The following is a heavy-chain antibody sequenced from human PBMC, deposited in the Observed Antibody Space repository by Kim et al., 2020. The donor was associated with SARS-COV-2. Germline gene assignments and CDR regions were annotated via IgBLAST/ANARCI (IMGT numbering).Heavy chain of an antibody. D-gene: IGHD3-16*01. CDR1: GFTVSSNY. J-gene: IGHJ4*02. CDR2: IYSGGTT. Sequence: GGSLRLSCAASGFTVSSNYMSWVRQAPGKGLEWVSVIYSGGTTYYADSVKGRFTISRDNSKNTVYLQMNSLRAEDTAGYYFARDRNENVWGGDHLRGQG. CDR3: ARDRNENVWGGDHL. V-gene: IGHV3-53*01.